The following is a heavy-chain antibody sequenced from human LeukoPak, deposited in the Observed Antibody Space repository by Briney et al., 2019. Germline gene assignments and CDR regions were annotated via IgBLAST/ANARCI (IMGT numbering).Heavy chain of an antibody. CDR1: GFTFSNYA. J-gene: IGHJ4*02. D-gene: IGHD6-13*01. CDR2: ISKDGTNK. V-gene: IGHV3-30-3*01. CDR3: AILGYSSSVFDC. Sequence: GGSLRLSCAASGFTFSNYAIHWVRQAPGKGLEWAALISKDGTNKYYPDSVKGRFTISRDNSKNTLYLQMNSLRAEDTAVYYCAILGYSSSVFDCWGQGTLLTVSS.